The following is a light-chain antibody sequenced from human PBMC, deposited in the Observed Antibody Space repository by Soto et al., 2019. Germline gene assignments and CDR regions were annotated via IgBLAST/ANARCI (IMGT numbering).Light chain of an antibody. CDR1: QSLGSD. CDR3: QQYGSLWT. J-gene: IGKJ1*01. CDR2: GAS. Sequence: EIVLTQSPGTLSLSPGDTATLSCRASQSLGSDLAWCQQKPGQAPRLLIYGASSRATGIPDRFSGSGSGTDFTLTISRLEPEDFAVYYCQQYGSLWTFGQGTKVDI. V-gene: IGKV3-20*01.